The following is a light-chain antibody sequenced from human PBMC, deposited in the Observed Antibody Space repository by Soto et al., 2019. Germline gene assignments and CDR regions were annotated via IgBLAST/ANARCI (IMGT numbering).Light chain of an antibody. Sequence: QSVVTQPASVSGSSGQSITISCTGASSNIGGYKYVSWYQQHPGKAPKLIIYEVNNRPSGVSNRFSGSKSGNTASLTISGLQADDEADYYCSSYTATSTLVFGTGTKLTVL. CDR1: SSNIGGYKY. J-gene: IGLJ1*01. CDR2: EVN. CDR3: SSYTATSTLV. V-gene: IGLV2-14*01.